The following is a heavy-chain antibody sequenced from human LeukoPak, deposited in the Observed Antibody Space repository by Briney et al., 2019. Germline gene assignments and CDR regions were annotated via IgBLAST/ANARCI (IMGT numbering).Heavy chain of an antibody. V-gene: IGHV4-31*03. CDR3: VRSTTSGIFFDY. CDR2: IYYSGNT. CDR1: GGSISSGGYY. Sequence: PSETLSLTCTVSGGSISSGGYYWSWIRQHPGKGLEWIGYIYYSGNTYYNPSLKSRVTISVDTSKSQFSLKLSSVTAADTAMYYCVRSTTSGIFFDYWGQGTLVTVSS. J-gene: IGHJ4*02. D-gene: IGHD2-2*01.